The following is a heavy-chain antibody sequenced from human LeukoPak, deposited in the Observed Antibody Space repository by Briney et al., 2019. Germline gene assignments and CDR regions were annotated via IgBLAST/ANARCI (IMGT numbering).Heavy chain of an antibody. D-gene: IGHD3-10*01. V-gene: IGHV4-34*01. CDR3: ARSEGSGSTVLHY. CDR1: GGSFSGYY. J-gene: IGHJ4*02. Sequence: SETLSLTCAVYGGSFSGYYWTLIRQPPGKGLEWIGEINHSGTTNYNPSLKSRVTISVDTYKNQFSLKLSSVTAADTAVYYCARSEGSGSTVLHYWGQGTLVTVSS. CDR2: INHSGTT.